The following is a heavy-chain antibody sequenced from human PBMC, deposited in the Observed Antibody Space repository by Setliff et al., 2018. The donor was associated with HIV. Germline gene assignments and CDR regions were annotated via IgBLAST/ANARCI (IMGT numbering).Heavy chain of an antibody. CDR2: VYDSGTT. J-gene: IGHJ4*02. CDR1: GYSISTAYY. V-gene: IGHV4-38-2*01. D-gene: IGHD3-3*01. Sequence: SETLSLTCAVSGYSISTAYYWGWIRQPPGKGLEWIGSVYDSGTTYYNPSLKSRVTISVDMSNNQFSLKVTSVTAADTAVYYCMRGRSITIFGVAYFDFWGRGTQVTVSS. CDR3: MRGRSITIFGVAYFDF.